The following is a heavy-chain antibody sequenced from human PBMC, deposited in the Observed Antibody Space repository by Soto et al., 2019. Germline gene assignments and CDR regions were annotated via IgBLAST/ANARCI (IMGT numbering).Heavy chain of an antibody. D-gene: IGHD6-13*01. Sequence: QLQLQESGPGLVKPSETLSLTCTVSGGSISSSSYYWGWIRQPPGKGLEWIGSIYYSGSTYYNPSLKSRVTISVDTSKNQFSLKLSSVTAADTAVYYCARRDTTSGTPVYWGQGTLVTVSS. CDR3: ARRDTTSGTPVY. J-gene: IGHJ4*02. V-gene: IGHV4-39*01. CDR1: GGSISSSSYY. CDR2: IYYSGST.